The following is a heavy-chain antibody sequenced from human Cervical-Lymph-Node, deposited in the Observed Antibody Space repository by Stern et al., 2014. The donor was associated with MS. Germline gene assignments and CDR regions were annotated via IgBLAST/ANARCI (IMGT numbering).Heavy chain of an antibody. Sequence: VQLGESGGDLVTPGGSLRISCEVSGFSITNYDMNWIRQAPGQGLEWVAYISSTGYSIYYGDSVKGRFTLSRDTAKNSLLLEMSSLRAEDTAVYFCAREFWRRFDYWGQGALVTVSS. CDR1: GFSITNYD. J-gene: IGHJ4*02. CDR3: AREFWRRFDY. CDR2: ISSTGYSI. V-gene: IGHV3-11*01.